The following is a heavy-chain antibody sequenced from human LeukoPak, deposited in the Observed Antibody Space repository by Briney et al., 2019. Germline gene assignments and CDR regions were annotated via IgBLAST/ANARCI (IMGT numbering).Heavy chain of an antibody. V-gene: IGHV3-23*01. J-gene: IGHJ4*02. CDR1: GFTFSSYA. Sequence: PGGSLRLSCAASGFTFSSYAMSWDRQAPGKGLEWVSAISGSGGSTYYADSVKGRFTISRDNSKNTLYLQMNSLRAEDTAVYYCATGYCSGGSCYSDWGQGTLVTVSS. D-gene: IGHD2-15*01. CDR2: ISGSGGST. CDR3: ATGYCSGGSCYSD.